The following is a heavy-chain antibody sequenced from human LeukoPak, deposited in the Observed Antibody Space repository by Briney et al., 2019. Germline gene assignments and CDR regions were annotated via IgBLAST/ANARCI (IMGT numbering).Heavy chain of an antibody. D-gene: IGHD6-13*01. V-gene: IGHV3-23*01. CDR1: GFTFSRYA. Sequence: PGGSLRLSCAASGFTFSRYAMSWVRQAPGKGLEWVSAISGSGGSTYYADSVKGRFTISRDNSKNTLYLQMNSLRAEDTAVYYCAKKGSRSWYLPDGYYFDYWGQGTLVTVSS. CDR3: AKKGSRSWYLPDGYYFDY. J-gene: IGHJ4*02. CDR2: ISGSGGST.